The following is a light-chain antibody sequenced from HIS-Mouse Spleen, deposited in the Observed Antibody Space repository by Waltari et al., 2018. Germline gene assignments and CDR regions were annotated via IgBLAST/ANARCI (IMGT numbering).Light chain of an antibody. Sequence: IVLTQSPGTLSLSPGERANLSCRASQSVSSSYLAWYPQQPGHAPRLLIYGASSRATGIPDRFSGSGSGTDFTLTISRLEPEDFAVYYCQQYGSSPLTFGGGTKVEIK. CDR2: GAS. V-gene: IGKV3-20*01. CDR3: QQYGSSPLT. J-gene: IGKJ4*01. CDR1: QSVSSSY.